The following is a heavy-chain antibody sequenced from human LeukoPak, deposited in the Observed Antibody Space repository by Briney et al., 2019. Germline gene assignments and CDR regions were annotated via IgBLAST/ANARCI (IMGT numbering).Heavy chain of an antibody. CDR2: IYDSGSGSV. Sequence: SETLSLTCTVSGGSISHNYWSWIRQPAGKGLEWIGRIYDSGSGSVNYNPSLKSRVTMSLDTTENQISLKLTSVTAADTAVYYCARWGIVGSTRPDFWGQGTLVTVSS. D-gene: IGHD1-26*01. CDR1: GGSISHNY. J-gene: IGHJ4*02. CDR3: ARWGIVGSTRPDF. V-gene: IGHV4-4*07.